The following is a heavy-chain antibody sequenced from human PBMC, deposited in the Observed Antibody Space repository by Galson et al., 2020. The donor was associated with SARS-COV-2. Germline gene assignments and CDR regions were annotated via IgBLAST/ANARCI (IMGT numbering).Heavy chain of an antibody. CDR3: ARTSIAAAGTAFDY. CDR2: IDWDDDK. J-gene: IGHJ4*02. CDR1: GFPLTPSGMG. V-gene: IGHV2-70*11. Sequence: SGPTLVKPTRPLTLTCTFSGFPLTPSGMGLTWIRHPPGKALEWLARIDWDDDKYYSTPRKTRLTISKDTSKNQVVLTMTNMDPVDTATYYCARTSIAAAGTAFDYWGQGTLVTVSS. D-gene: IGHD6-13*01.